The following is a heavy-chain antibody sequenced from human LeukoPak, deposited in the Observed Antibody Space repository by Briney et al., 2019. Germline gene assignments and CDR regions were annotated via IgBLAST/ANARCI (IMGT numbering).Heavy chain of an antibody. D-gene: IGHD2-2*01. CDR2: IYYGGST. CDR1: GGSMSNNSDS. CDR3: ARQRCTSCYGYYLHYMDV. Sequence: SETLSLTCSVSGGSMSNNSDSWGWIRQPPGKGLEWIGSIYYGGSTYYNPSHKSRVTISVDTSKNQFSLKLNSVTAADTAVYYCARQRCTSCYGYYLHYMDVWGKGTTVTVSS. J-gene: IGHJ6*03. V-gene: IGHV4-39*01.